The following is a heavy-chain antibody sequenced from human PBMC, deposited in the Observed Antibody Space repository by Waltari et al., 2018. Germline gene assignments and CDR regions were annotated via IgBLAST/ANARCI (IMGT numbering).Heavy chain of an antibody. J-gene: IGHJ4*02. Sequence: QVQLVQSGPEVKKPGASVKVSCKASGYTFTDYIITWVRQAPGQGLEWIGWISDYDGNINYAQKVQDRVTMTTDTSATTAYMELRSLRSDDAAVYYCARRRRIAVTDSEAFYFDYWGQGTLVTVSS. CDR2: ISDYDGNI. CDR1: GYTFTDYI. D-gene: IGHD6-19*01. V-gene: IGHV1-18*04. CDR3: ARRRRIAVTDSEAFYFDY.